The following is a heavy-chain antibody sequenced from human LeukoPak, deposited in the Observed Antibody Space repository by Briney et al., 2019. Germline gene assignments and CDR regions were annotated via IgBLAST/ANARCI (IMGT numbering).Heavy chain of an antibody. CDR2: IKQDGNEK. CDR1: GFTFNSYA. J-gene: IGHJ4*02. D-gene: IGHD6-19*01. CDR3: AKDLVYTPIVVAGNFFDY. Sequence: GGSLRLSCVASGFTFNSYAMNWVRQAPGKGLEWVANIKQDGNEKYYADSVKGRFTISRDNAKNSLDLQMNSLRAEDTAVYYCAKDLVYTPIVVAGNFFDYWGQGTLVTVSS. V-gene: IGHV3-7*03.